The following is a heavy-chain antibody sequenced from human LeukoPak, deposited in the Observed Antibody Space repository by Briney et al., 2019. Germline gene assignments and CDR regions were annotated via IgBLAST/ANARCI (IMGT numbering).Heavy chain of an antibody. CDR1: GGSLRSYY. D-gene: IGHD6-13*01. Sequence: PSETLSHTRSDSGGSLRSYYWSWIRQPPGKGLEWIGHIYYSGTTNYNPSLKSRVTISVDMSKNQFSLKLSSVTAADTAVYYCARHSYSSSWNGGLEFDFWGQGSLVTVSS. J-gene: IGHJ4*02. CDR3: ARHSYSSSWNGGLEFDF. V-gene: IGHV4-59*08. CDR2: IYYSGTT.